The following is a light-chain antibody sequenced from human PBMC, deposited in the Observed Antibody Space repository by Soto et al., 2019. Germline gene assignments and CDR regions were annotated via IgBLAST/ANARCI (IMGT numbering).Light chain of an antibody. CDR2: QDS. V-gene: IGLV3-1*01. Sequence: SYELTQPPSVSVSPGQTASITCSGDKLGDKYACWYQQKPGPSPVLVIYQDSKRPSGIPERFSGSNSGNTATLTISGTQAMDESDYYCQAWDSSTVVFGGGTKVTV. CDR3: QAWDSSTVV. CDR1: KLGDKY. J-gene: IGLJ2*01.